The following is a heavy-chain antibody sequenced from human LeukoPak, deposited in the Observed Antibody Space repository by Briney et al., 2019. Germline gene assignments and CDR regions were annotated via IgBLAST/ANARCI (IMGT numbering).Heavy chain of an antibody. CDR2: ISSSGSTI. V-gene: IGHV3-11*04. D-gene: IGHD2-2*01. CDR1: GFTFSDYY. J-gene: IGHJ4*02. Sequence: GGSLRLSCAASGFTFSDYYMSWIRQAPGKGLEWVSYISSSGSTIYYADSVKGRFTISRDNAKNSLYLQMNSLRAEGTAVYYCARVTAYCSSTSCAPVDFDYWGQGTLVTVSS. CDR3: ARVTAYCSSTSCAPVDFDY.